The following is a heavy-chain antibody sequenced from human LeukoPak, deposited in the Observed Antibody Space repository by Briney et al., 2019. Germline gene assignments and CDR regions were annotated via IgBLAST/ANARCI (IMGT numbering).Heavy chain of an antibody. V-gene: IGHV4-59*12. CDR3: ARENSGSYREFDY. J-gene: IGHJ4*02. D-gene: IGHD1-26*01. CDR1: GGSISSYY. Sequence: PSETLSLTCTVSGGSISSYYWSWIRQPPGKGLEWIGYIYYSGSTNYNPSLKSRVSMSVDTSKNQFSLKLGSVTAADTAVFYCARENSGSYREFDYWGQGTLVTVSS. CDR2: IYYSGST.